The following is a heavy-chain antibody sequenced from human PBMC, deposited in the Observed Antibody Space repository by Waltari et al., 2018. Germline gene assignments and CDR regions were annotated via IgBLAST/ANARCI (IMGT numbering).Heavy chain of an antibody. CDR3: AAGSGWVFES. CDR2: INQDGTEK. V-gene: IGHV3-7*03. CDR1: EFSFSTYW. J-gene: IGHJ4*02. D-gene: IGHD6-19*01. Sequence: EVQLVVSGGGLVQPGGSLRLSCVASEFSFSTYWMSWVRQAPGRGLGWVANINQDGTEKNYVDSVKGRCTISRDNAETSVYLQMSNLRVDDTATYYCAAGSGWVFESWGQGTLVTVSS.